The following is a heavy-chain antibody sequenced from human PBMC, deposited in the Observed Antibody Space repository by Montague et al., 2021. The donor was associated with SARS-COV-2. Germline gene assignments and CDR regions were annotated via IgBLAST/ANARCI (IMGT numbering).Heavy chain of an antibody. CDR3: ARGRRRYNWRDETSYYYGMDV. D-gene: IGHD1-20*01. J-gene: IGHJ6*02. V-gene: IGHV4-34*01. Sequence: SETLSLTCAVYGGSLSGYYWSWIRQPPGEGLEWIGEINHSGSTNYNPSXXSRVTISLDTSKNQFSLKLSSVTAADTAVYYCARGRRRYNWRDETSYYYGMDVWGRGTTVTVSS. CDR1: GGSLSGYY. CDR2: INHSGST.